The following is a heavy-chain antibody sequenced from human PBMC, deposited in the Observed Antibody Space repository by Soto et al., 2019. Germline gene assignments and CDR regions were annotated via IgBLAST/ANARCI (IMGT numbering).Heavy chain of an antibody. J-gene: IGHJ3*02. Sequence: QLHLVQSGAVVKKPGASVTVSCSASGYPVTAYYMHWVRQAPGRGLEWMGGINPATGAAKYTQTFQGRVTMTRDTSTSTVSMELSGLTSEATAVLSWARGGGVGVAGSAAFDMWGQGTLVTVSS. CDR2: INPATGAA. CDR1: GYPVTAYY. D-gene: IGHD3-3*01. V-gene: IGHV1-2*02. CDR3: ARGGGVGVAGSAAFDM.